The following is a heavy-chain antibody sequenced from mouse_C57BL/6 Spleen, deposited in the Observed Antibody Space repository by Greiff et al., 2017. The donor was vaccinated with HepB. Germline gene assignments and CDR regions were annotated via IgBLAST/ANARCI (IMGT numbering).Heavy chain of an antibody. V-gene: IGHV5-9-1*02. CDR3: TRDYYGSSPSYFDV. J-gene: IGHJ1*03. D-gene: IGHD1-1*01. Sequence: EVQLVESGEGLVKPGGSLKLSCAASGFTFSSYAMSWVRQTPEKRLEWVAYISSGGDYIYYADTVKGRFTISRDNARNTLYLQMSSLKSEDTAMYYCTRDYYGSSPSYFDVWCTGTTVTVSS. CDR2: ISSGGDYI. CDR1: GFTFSSYA.